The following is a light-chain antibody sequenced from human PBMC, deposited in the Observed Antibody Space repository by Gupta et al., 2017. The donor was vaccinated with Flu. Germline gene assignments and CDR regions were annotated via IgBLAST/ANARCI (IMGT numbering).Light chain of an antibody. CDR1: LSVLYSSNNKNY. J-gene: IGKJ5*01. V-gene: IGKV4-1*01. CDR2: WGA. CDR3: WQYYSTPQNT. Sequence: IVMTQSPDSLAVSLGERATINCKSSLSVLYSSNNKNYLAWYQQKPGEPPKMLIYWGATRGSGVPDRFSSGGSGAKYTPLIISLQADDEAVYYCWQYYSTPQNTFGQGTRLEIK.